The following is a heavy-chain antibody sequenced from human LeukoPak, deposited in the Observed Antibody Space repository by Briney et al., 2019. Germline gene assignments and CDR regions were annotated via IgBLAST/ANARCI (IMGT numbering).Heavy chain of an antibody. J-gene: IGHJ5*02. CDR3: AREEGLYCGGDCSPYNWFDP. Sequence: PSETLSLTCTVSGGSISSYYWSWIRQPAGKGLEWIGRIYTSGSTNYNPSLKSRVTMSVDTSKNQFSLKLSSVTAADTAVYYCAREEGLYCGGDCSPYNWFDPWGQGTLVTVSS. D-gene: IGHD2-21*02. CDR2: IYTSGST. CDR1: GGSISSYY. V-gene: IGHV4-4*07.